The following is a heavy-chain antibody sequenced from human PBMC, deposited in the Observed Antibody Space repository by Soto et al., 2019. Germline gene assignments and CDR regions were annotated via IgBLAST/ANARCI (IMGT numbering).Heavy chain of an antibody. CDR1: GYTFTSYD. D-gene: IGHD3-3*01. V-gene: IGHV1-8*01. Sequence: ASVKVSCKASGYTFTSYDINWVRQATGQGLEWMGWMNPNSGNTGYAQKFQGRVTMTRNTSISTAYMELSSLRSEDTAVYYCASALTYYDFWSGFGGYYYYMDFWGKGTTVTVSS. J-gene: IGHJ6*03. CDR3: ASALTYYDFWSGFGGYYYYMDF. CDR2: MNPNSGNT.